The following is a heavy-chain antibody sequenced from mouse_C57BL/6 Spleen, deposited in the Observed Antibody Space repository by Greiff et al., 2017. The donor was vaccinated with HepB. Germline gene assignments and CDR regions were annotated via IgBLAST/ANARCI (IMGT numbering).Heavy chain of an antibody. CDR3: ARLGWLLRTDYFDY. Sequence: EVKVVESGGGLVKPGGSLKLSCAASGFTFSDYGMHWVRQAPEKGLEWVAYISSGSSTIYYADTVKGRFTISRDNAKNTLFLQMTSLRSEDTAMYYCARLGWLLRTDYFDYWGQGTTLTVSS. J-gene: IGHJ2*01. CDR2: ISSGSSTI. V-gene: IGHV5-17*01. D-gene: IGHD2-3*01. CDR1: GFTFSDYG.